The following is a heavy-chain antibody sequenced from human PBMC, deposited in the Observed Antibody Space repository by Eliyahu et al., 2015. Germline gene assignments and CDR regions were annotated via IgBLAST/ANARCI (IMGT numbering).Heavy chain of an antibody. CDR3: ARDVGRSLSSSWYYFDY. CDR2: IYYSGST. Sequence: QVQLQESGPGLVKPSETLSLTCTVSGGSISSYYWSWIRQPPGKGLEWIGYIYYSGSTNYNPSLKSRVTISVDTSKNQFSLKLSSVTAADTAVYYCARDVGRSLSSSWYYFDYWGQGTLVTVSS. D-gene: IGHD6-13*01. J-gene: IGHJ4*02. CDR1: GGSISSYY. V-gene: IGHV4-59*01.